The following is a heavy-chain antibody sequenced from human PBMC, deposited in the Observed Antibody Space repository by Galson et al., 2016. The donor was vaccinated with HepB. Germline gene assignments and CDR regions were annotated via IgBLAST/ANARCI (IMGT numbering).Heavy chain of an antibody. CDR1: GFSFSNHS. CDR2: ITSSSSTR. CDR3: ARDGGYCTSANCPFWYMDL. V-gene: IGHV3-48*02. Sequence: SLRLSCAVTGFSFSNHSMNWVRQAPGKGLRWVSYITSSSSTRYYADSVKGRFTISRDNAKASLFLQMDNLTDEDTAIYYCARDGGYCTSANCPFWYMDLWGRGTLVTVSS. J-gene: IGHJ2*01. D-gene: IGHD1-26*01.